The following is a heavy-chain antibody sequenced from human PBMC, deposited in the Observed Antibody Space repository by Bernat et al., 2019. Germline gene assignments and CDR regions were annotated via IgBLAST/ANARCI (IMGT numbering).Heavy chain of an antibody. D-gene: IGHD6-13*01. J-gene: IGHJ5*02. V-gene: IGHV3-30*18. CDR1: GFTFSSYG. Sequence: VQLLESGGGVVQPGRSLRLSCAASGFTFSSYGMHWVRQAPGKGLEWVAVISYDGSNKYYADSVKGRFTISRDNSKNTLYLQMNSLRAEDTAVYYCAKDSLSSSWPYNWFDPWGQGTLVTVSS. CDR3: AKDSLSSSWPYNWFDP. CDR2: ISYDGSNK.